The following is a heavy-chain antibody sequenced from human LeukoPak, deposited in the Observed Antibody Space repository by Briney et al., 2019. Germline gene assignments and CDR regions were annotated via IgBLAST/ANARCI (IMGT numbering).Heavy chain of an antibody. CDR2: MNPNSGNT. Sequence: ASVKVSCKASGYTFTNYDINWVRLATGQGLEWMGWMNPNSGNTGYAQKFQGRVTMTRNTSVSTAYMDLSSLRSEDTAVYYCARGLNYDFWSGYPVPDYWGQGTLVTVSS. V-gene: IGHV1-8*01. CDR3: ARGLNYDFWSGYPVPDY. CDR1: GYTFTNYD. J-gene: IGHJ4*02. D-gene: IGHD3-3*01.